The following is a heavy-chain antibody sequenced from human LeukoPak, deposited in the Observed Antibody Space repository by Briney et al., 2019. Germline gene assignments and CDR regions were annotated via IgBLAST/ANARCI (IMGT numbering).Heavy chain of an antibody. D-gene: IGHD3-22*01. CDR3: ARHYDSSGYWYYFDY. J-gene: IGHJ4*02. V-gene: IGHV4-59*08. CDR2: IYYSGST. CDR1: GGSISSYY. Sequence: SETLSLTCTVSGGSISSYYWSWVRQPPGKGLEWIGYIYYSGSTNYNPSLKSRVTISVDTSKNQFSLKLSSVTVADTAVYYCARHYDSSGYWYYFDYWGQGTLVTVSS.